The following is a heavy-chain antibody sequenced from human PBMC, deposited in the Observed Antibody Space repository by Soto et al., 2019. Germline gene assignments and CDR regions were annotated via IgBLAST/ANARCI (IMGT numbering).Heavy chain of an antibody. Sequence: GESLKISCAASGFTFSSYGMHWVRQAPGKGLEWVAVIWYDGSNKYYADSVKGRFTISRDNSKNSLYLQMSSLRAEDTAVYYCARDRGGYDRLYYYHGMDVWGQGTTVTVSS. J-gene: IGHJ6*02. CDR1: GFTFSSYG. V-gene: IGHV3-33*01. CDR3: ARDRGGYDRLYYYHGMDV. CDR2: IWYDGSNK. D-gene: IGHD5-12*01.